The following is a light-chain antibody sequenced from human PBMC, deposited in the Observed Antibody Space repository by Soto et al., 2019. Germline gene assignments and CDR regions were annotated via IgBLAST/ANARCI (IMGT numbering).Light chain of an antibody. CDR2: AAS. Sequence: EIVMTQSPATLSVSPGERATLSCGASQSVRSNLAWYQQKPGQAPRLLIYAASTRATGIPARFSGSGSGTDFTLTISSLQSEDFAVYYCQHFNSWPLTFGQGTRLEIK. CDR1: QSVRSN. V-gene: IGKV3-15*01. J-gene: IGKJ5*01. CDR3: QHFNSWPLT.